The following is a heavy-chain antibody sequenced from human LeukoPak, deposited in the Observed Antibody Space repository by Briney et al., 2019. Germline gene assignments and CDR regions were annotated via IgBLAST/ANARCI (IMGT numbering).Heavy chain of an antibody. D-gene: IGHD2-2*03. Sequence: SETLSLTCTVSGGSTRSYHWSWIRQPPGKGLEWIGYIYNSGSTTYNPSLKSRATISVDTSKNQFSLKLSSVTAADTAIYYCAGEVPYGYRFDYWGQGTLVTVSS. CDR1: GGSTRSYH. J-gene: IGHJ4*02. V-gene: IGHV4-59*12. CDR3: AGEVPYGYRFDY. CDR2: IYNSGST.